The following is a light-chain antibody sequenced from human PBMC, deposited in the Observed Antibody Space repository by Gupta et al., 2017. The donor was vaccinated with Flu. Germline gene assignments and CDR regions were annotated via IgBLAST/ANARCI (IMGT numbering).Light chain of an antibody. Sequence: PSSVSASVGDRVTITCRASQGIRNWLGRYQQKPGKAPKLPIYSASTLESGVPSRFSGSGSGTDFTLTISSLQPEDIATYYCQQVNSFPLTFGAGTKVESK. CDR2: SAS. CDR3: QQVNSFPLT. J-gene: IGKJ4*01. CDR1: QGIRNW. V-gene: IGKV1-12*01.